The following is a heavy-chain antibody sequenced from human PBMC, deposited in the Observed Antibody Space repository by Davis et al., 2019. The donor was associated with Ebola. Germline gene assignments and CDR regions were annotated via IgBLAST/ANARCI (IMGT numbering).Heavy chain of an antibody. CDR2: IYPVDSDT. V-gene: IGHV5-51*01. J-gene: IGHJ4*02. Sequence: GESLKISCKGSGYSSTSYWTCWVRQMPGKGLEWMGIIYPVDSDTRYSPSLQGQVTISADKSTSTAYLQWSSLEASDTAIYYCARHSSVATREGSDYWGQGTLVTVSS. D-gene: IGHD6-6*01. CDR1: GYSSTSYW. CDR3: ARHSSVATREGSDY.